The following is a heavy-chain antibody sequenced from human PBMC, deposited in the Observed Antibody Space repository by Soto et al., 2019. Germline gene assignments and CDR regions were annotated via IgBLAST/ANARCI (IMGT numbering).Heavy chain of an antibody. CDR1: GGNFTNYG. J-gene: IGHJ5*02. CDR3: ARAHGTSWYNWFDP. V-gene: IGHV1-69*13. CDR2: IIPLFGTT. Sequence: GASVKVSCKAFGGNFTNYGISWVRQAPGQGLEWMGGIIPLFGTTNYAQKFRGGVTVTADESTSTVYMELNSLRSEDTAIYYCARAHGTSWYNWFDPWGQGTLVTVSS. D-gene: IGHD1-26*01.